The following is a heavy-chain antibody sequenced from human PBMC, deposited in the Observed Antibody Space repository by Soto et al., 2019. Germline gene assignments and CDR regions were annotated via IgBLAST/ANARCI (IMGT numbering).Heavy chain of an antibody. CDR3: ARHFYDYLDY. J-gene: IGHJ4*02. V-gene: IGHV5-51*01. CDR2: IYPGDSDT. CDR1: GYSFSNYW. D-gene: IGHD3-16*01. Sequence: GESLKISCRGSGYSFSNYWIAWVRQMPGKGLEWMGIIYPGDSDTRYSPSFQGQVTISVDKSISTAYLQWSSLKASDTAIYYCARHFYDYLDYWGQGILVTVSS.